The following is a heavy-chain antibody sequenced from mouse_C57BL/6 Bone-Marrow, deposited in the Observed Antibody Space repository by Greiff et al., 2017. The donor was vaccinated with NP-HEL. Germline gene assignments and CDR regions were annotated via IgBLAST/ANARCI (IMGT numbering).Heavy chain of an antibody. D-gene: IGHD2-3*01. CDR3: ARCGYSYYFDY. V-gene: IGHV1-64*01. CDR1: GYTFTSYW. Sequence: QVQLQQPGAELVKPGASVKLSCKASGYTFTSYWMHWVKQRPGQGLEWIGMIHPNSGSTNYNEKFKSKATLTVDKSSSTAYMQLSSLTSEDSAVCYCARCGYSYYFDYWGQGTTLTGSS. J-gene: IGHJ2*01. CDR2: IHPNSGST.